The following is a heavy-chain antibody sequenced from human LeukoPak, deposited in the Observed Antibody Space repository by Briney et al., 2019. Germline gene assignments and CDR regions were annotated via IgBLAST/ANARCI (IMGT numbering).Heavy chain of an antibody. D-gene: IGHD6-19*01. CDR3: ARVSEVGFASYASAWYWFDP. V-gene: IGHV4-59*01. Sequence: SETLSLTCTVSGGSIGTYYWSWIRQSPGKGLEWIGYIYYGGGTNYNPSLKSRVTISVDTSKNQFPLKLFSVTAADTAVYYCARVSEVGFASYASAWYWFDPWGQGTLVTVSS. CDR1: GGSIGTYY. CDR2: IYYGGGT. J-gene: IGHJ5*02.